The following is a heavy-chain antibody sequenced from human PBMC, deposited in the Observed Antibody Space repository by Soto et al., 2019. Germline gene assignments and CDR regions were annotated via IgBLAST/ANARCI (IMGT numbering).Heavy chain of an antibody. J-gene: IGHJ6*03. D-gene: IGHD5-12*01. CDR3: ARGNSGYDYYYYYYMDV. V-gene: IGHV3-13*01. CDR2: IGTAGDT. CDR1: GFTFSSYD. Sequence: GGSLRLSCAASGFTFSSYDMHWVRQATGKGLEWVSAIGTAGDTYYPGSVKGRFTISRENAKNSLYLQMNSLRAGDTAVYYCARGNSGYDYYYYYYMDVWGKGTTVTVSS.